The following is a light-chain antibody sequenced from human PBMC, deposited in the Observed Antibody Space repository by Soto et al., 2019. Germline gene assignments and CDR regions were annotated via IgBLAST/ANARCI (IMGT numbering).Light chain of an antibody. CDR2: EVT. CDR3: SSYTSSNTLI. CDR1: SSDVGGYNY. Sequence: QSALTQPASVSGSPGQSITISCTGTSSDVGGYNYVSWYQLYPGKAPKVMIYEVTNRPSGVSNRFSGSKSGNTASLTISGLQAEDEADNYCSSYTSSNTLIFGGGTKLTVL. V-gene: IGLV2-14*01. J-gene: IGLJ2*01.